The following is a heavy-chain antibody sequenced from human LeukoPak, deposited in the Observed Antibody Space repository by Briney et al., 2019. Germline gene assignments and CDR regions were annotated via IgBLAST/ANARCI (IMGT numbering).Heavy chain of an antibody. J-gene: IGHJ4*02. CDR1: GFTFSSSN. D-gene: IGHD6-13*01. V-gene: IGHV3-48*02. CDR2: ISRSSATI. Sequence: RGSLRLSCAASGFTFSSSNMNWVRQVPGKGLEWVSYISRSSATIYYTDSVKGRFTISRDNAKNSLYLQMSSLRDEDTAVYYCARLSSAWYDDYWGQGTLHSLSS. CDR3: ARLSSAWYDDY.